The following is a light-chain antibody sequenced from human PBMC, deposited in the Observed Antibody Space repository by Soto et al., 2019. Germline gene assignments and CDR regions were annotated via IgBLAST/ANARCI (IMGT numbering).Light chain of an antibody. CDR2: EVN. V-gene: IGLV2-14*03. CDR1: ASDIGTNNY. CDR3: SSHTTPYSVDV. J-gene: IGLJ1*01. Sequence: QSALTQPASVAGSPGQSITISCTGTASDIGTNNYVSWYQQYPGKAPQLIIYEVNQRPSGISDRFFGSKSGDTASLTISWLQADDESDYYCSSHTTPYSVDVFGAGTKVAVL.